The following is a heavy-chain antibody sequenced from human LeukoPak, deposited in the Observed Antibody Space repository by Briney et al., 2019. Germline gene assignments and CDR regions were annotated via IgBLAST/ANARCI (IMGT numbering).Heavy chain of an antibody. J-gene: IGHJ1*01. D-gene: IGHD3-10*01. V-gene: IGHV4-61*02. CDR3: ARHGRLWFGEPYFQH. CDR1: GGSISSGSYY. CDR2: IYTSGST. Sequence: PSQTLSLTCTVSGGSISSGSYYWSWIRQPAGKGLEWIGRIYTSGSTNYNPSLKSRVTISVDTSKNQFSLKLSSVTAADTAVYYCARHGRLWFGEPYFQHWGQGTLVTVSS.